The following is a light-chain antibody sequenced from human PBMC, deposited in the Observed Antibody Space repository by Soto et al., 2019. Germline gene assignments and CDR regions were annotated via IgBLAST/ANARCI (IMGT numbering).Light chain of an antibody. J-gene: IGKJ2*01. Sequence: DIQMTQSPSTLSASVGDRVTITCRASQSISSWLAWYQQKPGKAPNLLIYKASTLGSGVPSRFSGGGSGTEFTLIISSLQPDDFATYYCEQHSSSSPYTFGQGTELEIK. CDR2: KAS. V-gene: IGKV1-5*03. CDR3: EQHSSSSPYT. CDR1: QSISSW.